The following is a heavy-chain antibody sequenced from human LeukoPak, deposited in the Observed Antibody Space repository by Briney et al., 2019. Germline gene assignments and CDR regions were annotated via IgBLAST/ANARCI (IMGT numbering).Heavy chain of an antibody. CDR1: GFTFSDHY. CDR3: TRGYSGVSVYAFDV. Sequence: GGSLRLSCAASGFTFSDHYIDWVRQAPGKGLEWVFRSGNNTDSYTAEYAASVEGRFTISRDDSKKSLYLQMNTLTIEDTAVYHCTRGYSGVSVYAFDVWGQGTTVTVSS. V-gene: IGHV3-72*01. CDR2: SGNNTDSYTA. J-gene: IGHJ3*01. D-gene: IGHD1-26*01.